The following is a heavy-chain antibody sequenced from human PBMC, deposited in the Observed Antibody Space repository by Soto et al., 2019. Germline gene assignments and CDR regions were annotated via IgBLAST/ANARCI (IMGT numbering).Heavy chain of an antibody. Sequence: XESLSVSCIVSGSSISSRGYDWGWIRQPPGKVLEWIASMYYNVGTYYNPSLKSRVTISVDTSENQFSLKLSSVTAADTAVYYCERLPSRHWVDDWAHGTLVTVPS. CDR2: MYYNVGT. CDR3: ERLPSRHWVDD. CDR1: GSSISSRGYD. J-gene: IGHJ5*01. V-gene: IGHV4-39*01.